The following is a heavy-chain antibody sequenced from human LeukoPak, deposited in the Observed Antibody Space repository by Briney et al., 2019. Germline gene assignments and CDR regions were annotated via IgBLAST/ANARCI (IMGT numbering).Heavy chain of an antibody. CDR3: ARDTGGGYSCYDC. J-gene: IGHJ4*02. D-gene: IGHD5-18*01. CDR2: IKQDGSEK. Sequence: SGGSLRLSCAASGFTFSSYWMTWIRQAPGKGLEWVANIKQDGSEKYYVDSVKGRFTISRDNAKNSLYLQMNSLSAEDTAVYYCARDTGGGYSCYDCWGQGTLVTVSS. V-gene: IGHV3-7*01. CDR1: GFTFSSYW.